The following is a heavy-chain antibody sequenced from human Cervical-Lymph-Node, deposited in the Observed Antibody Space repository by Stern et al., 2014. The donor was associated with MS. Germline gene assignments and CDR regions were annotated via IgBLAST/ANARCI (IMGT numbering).Heavy chain of an antibody. CDR3: ARRGDGYNYYFDF. CDR2: IYPGDSET. D-gene: IGHD5-24*01. Sequence: EVQLVESGAEVKRPGESLKISCKGSGYSFTNCWIGWVRQMPGKGLEWMGIIYPGDSETTYSPSFQGRVTFSVDKSINTAYLQWGSLRASDTAMYYCARRGDGYNYYFDFWGQGTLVTVSS. CDR1: GYSFTNCW. J-gene: IGHJ4*02. V-gene: IGHV5-51*03.